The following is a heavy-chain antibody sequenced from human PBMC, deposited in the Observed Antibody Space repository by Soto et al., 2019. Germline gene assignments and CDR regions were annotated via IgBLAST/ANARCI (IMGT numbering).Heavy chain of an antibody. CDR2: ILSNDEE. J-gene: IGHJ6*02. CDR3: ARIRGYCGGGSCYSYYNAMDV. CDR1: GFSLTDSDVG. V-gene: IGHV2-26*01. D-gene: IGHD2-15*01. Sequence: QVTLKESGPALVNPTETLTLTCTVSGFSLTDSDVGVSWIRQPPGKALEWLAHILSNDEEVYSSSLTSRLTLSRETPKNLVVLTVSTMEHVATATHFCARIRGYCGGGSCYSYYNAMDVWGQGTTVTVAS.